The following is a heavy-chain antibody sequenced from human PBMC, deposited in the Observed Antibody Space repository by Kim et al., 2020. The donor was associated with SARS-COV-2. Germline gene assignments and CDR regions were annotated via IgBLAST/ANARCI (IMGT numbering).Heavy chain of an antibody. J-gene: IGHJ4*02. D-gene: IGHD6-19*01. CDR3: TPDLEYGSSHFDY. Sequence: GGSLRLSCTGSGFTFGDYTIHWVRQAPGKGLEWVGFIRSKTYGETTEYAASVKGRFTISRDDSKSIAYLQVNSLKTEDTAVYYCTPDLEYGSSHFDYWGQGILVIVSS. CDR2: IRSKTYGETT. V-gene: IGHV3-49*04. CDR1: GFTFGDYT.